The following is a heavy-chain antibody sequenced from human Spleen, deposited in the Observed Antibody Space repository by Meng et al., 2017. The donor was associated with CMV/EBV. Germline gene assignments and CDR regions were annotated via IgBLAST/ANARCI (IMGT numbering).Heavy chain of an antibody. CDR3: TRRPLGSTRPFDY. V-gene: IGHV1-2*06. CDR1: GFNFYGFY. CDR2: INPKNGDP. D-gene: IGHD1-26*01. Sequence: ASVKVSCKTSGFNFYGFYIHWVRRAPGQGLEWMGRINPKNGDPKYAKRFEGRVSMTTDTSITTVYMELRSLRSDDTAFYYCTRRPLGSTRPFDYWGQGTLVTVSS. J-gene: IGHJ4*02.